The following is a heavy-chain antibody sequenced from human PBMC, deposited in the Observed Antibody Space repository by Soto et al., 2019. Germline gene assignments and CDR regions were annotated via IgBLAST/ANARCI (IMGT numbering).Heavy chain of an antibody. D-gene: IGHD3-22*01. CDR2: ISGGRGST. J-gene: IGHJ4*02. V-gene: IGHV3-23*01. Sequence: GGSLRLSCAASGFAFTNYAMIWVRQAPGKGLEWVSAISGGRGSTYYADSVKGRFTISRDNSKNTLYLQMNSLRAEDTAVYYCAKSTGYDSSGYYRGPFDYWAQGTLVTVSS. CDR1: GFAFTNYA. CDR3: AKSTGYDSSGYYRGPFDY.